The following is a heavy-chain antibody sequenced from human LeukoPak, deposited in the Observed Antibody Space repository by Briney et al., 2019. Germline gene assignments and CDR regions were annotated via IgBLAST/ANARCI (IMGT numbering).Heavy chain of an antibody. Sequence: SGGSLRLYCATSGFSFDDYAMHWVRQTPGKGLEWVSLISWDGGSTYYADSVRGRFTISRDNSKNSLYLQMNSLRTEDTAVYYCAKDIRVGREGVVAFDIWGQGTMVTVSS. D-gene: IGHD5-24*01. V-gene: IGHV3-43D*03. CDR1: GFSFDDYA. J-gene: IGHJ3*02. CDR2: ISWDGGST. CDR3: AKDIRVGREGVVAFDI.